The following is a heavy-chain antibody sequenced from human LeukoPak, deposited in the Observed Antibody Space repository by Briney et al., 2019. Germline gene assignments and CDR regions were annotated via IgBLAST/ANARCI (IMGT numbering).Heavy chain of an antibody. CDR2: ISSTSSYI. CDR3: ARLTLTGYYAFDY. Sequence: GGSLRLSCAASGFTFSSYNMNWVRQAPGKGLEWVSSISSTSSYINYADSVKGRFTISRDKAKNSLYLQMNSLRAEDTAVYYCARLTLTGYYAFDYWGQGTLVTVSS. V-gene: IGHV3-21*01. J-gene: IGHJ4*02. CDR1: GFTFSSYN. D-gene: IGHD3-9*01.